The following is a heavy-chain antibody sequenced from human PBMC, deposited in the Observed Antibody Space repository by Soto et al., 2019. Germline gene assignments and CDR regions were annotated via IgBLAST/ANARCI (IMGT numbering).Heavy chain of an antibody. CDR1: GGSISSSIYY. V-gene: IGHV4-39*07. CDR2: FFYSGST. CDR3: ASGPELPYSSSWYGGSDYGMDV. J-gene: IGHJ6*02. Sequence: SETLSLTCTVSGGSISSSIYYGGWIRRPPGKGLEWIGNFFYSGSTNYNPSLKSRVTISVDTSKNQFSLKLNSVTAADTAVYYCASGPELPYSSSWYGGSDYGMDVWGQGTTVTVSS. D-gene: IGHD6-13*01.